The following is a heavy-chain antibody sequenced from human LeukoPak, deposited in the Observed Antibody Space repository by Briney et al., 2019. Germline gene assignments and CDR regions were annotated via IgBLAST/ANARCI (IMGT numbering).Heavy chain of an antibody. D-gene: IGHD6-19*01. V-gene: IGHV1-69*06. J-gene: IGHJ4*02. CDR2: IIPIFGTA. Sequence: SVKVSCKASGGTFSSYAISWVRQAPGQGLEWMGGIIPIFGTANYAQKFQGRVTITANKSTSTAYMELSSLRSEDTAVYYCARDGRGAVAGTGSDYWGQGTLVTVSS. CDR3: ARDGRGAVAGTGSDY. CDR1: GGTFSSYA.